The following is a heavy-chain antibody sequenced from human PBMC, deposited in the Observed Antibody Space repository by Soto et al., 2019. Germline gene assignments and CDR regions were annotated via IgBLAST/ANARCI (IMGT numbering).Heavy chain of an antibody. V-gene: IGHV4-31*03. CDR2: IYYSGST. J-gene: IGHJ3*02. Sequence: QVQLQESGPGLVKPSQTLSLTCTVSGGSISSGGYYWSWIRQHPGKGLEWIGYIYYSGSTYYNPSLKSRVTRSVDTSKNQFSLKLSSVTAADTAVYYCARCYYGSGSYLAAFDIWGQGTMVSVSS. CDR1: GGSISSGGYY. D-gene: IGHD3-10*01. CDR3: ARCYYGSGSYLAAFDI.